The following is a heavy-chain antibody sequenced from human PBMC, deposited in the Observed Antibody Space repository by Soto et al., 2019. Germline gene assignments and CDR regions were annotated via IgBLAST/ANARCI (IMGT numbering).Heavy chain of an antibody. V-gene: IGHV1-18*01. Sequence: ASVKVSCKASGYTFTSYGISWVRQAPGQGLEWMGWISAYNGNTNYAQKLQGRVTMTTDTSTSTAYMELRSLRSDDTAVYYCARDGHYYYDSSGQSTKDDAFDIWGQGTMVTVSS. D-gene: IGHD3-22*01. J-gene: IGHJ3*02. CDR2: ISAYNGNT. CDR1: GYTFTSYG. CDR3: ARDGHYYYDSSGQSTKDDAFDI.